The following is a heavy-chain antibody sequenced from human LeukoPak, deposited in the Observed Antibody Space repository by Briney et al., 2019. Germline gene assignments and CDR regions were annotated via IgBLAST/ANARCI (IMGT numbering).Heavy chain of an antibody. CDR2: IYYSGST. CDR1: GGSISSSSYY. V-gene: IGHV4-39*01. CDR3: ARSAAGPHYYYYYMDV. J-gene: IGHJ6*03. D-gene: IGHD6-13*01. Sequence: SETLSLTCTVSGGSISSSSYYWGWIRQPPGKGLEWIGSIYYSGSTYYNPSLKSRVTISVDTSKNQFSLKLSSATAADTAVYYCARSAAGPHYYYYYMDVWGKGTTVTVSS.